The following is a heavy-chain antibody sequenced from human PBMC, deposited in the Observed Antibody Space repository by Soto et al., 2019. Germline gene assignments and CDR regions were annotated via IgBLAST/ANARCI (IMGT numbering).Heavy chain of an antibody. J-gene: IGHJ4*02. V-gene: IGHV4-61*01. Sequence: PSETLSLTCTVSGGSVSSASHYWTWIRQPPGKGLEWIGYVYYSGSTNYNPSLTSRVTMSVDTSKNQFSLKLTSVTAADTAVYYCARDYVTADNFDYWGQGALVTVSS. CDR3: ARDYVTADNFDY. CDR2: VYYSGST. CDR1: GGSVSSASHY. D-gene: IGHD7-27*01.